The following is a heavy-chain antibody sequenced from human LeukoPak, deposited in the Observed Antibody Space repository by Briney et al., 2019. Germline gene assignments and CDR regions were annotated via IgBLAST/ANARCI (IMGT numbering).Heavy chain of an antibody. V-gene: IGHV4-59*08. CDR1: GVSITSYY. CDR2: IYCSGST. J-gene: IGHJ4*02. D-gene: IGHD3-22*01. Sequence: PSETLSLTCTVSGVSITSYYWSWIRQPPGKGLEWVGYIYCSGSTNYNASPKRRVTISVDTSKNQFFLQLSSLTAADTAVYYCASSHYYDSSGLDYWGQGTLVPVSS. CDR3: ASSHYYDSSGLDY.